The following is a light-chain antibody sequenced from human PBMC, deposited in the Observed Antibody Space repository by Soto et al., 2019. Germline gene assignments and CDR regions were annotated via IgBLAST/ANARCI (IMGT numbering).Light chain of an antibody. Sequence: QPVLSQPPPVSGSPGNSFTISCTATTTDIDNYDSVSWYQQAPGTAPKLIIYDVNNRPSGAPDRFSGSTSGNTASLTISGLQAEEETDYFCSLYSSKGSLIFGPGTKVTVL. CDR3: SLYSSKGSLI. V-gene: IGLV2-18*01. J-gene: IGLJ1*01. CDR2: DVN. CDR1: TTDIDNYDS.